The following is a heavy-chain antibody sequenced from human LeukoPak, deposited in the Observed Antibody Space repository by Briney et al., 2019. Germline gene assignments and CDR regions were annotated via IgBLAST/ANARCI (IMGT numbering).Heavy chain of an antibody. CDR1: GGSISSYY. CDR3: ARARYVNSFYAFDI. D-gene: IGHD3-9*01. V-gene: IGHV4-59*01. J-gene: IGHJ3*02. CDR2: LSKSGNT. Sequence: SETLSPTCTVPGGSISSYYWSWIRLPPGKGLEWIGYLSKSGNTNYSPSLKSRVTIFGDTSKNQFFLKLSSVTAADTAVYYCARARYVNSFYAFDIWGQGTLVTVSS.